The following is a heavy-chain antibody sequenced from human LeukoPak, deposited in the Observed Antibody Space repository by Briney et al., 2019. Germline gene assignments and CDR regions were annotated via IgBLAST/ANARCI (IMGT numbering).Heavy chain of an antibody. J-gene: IGHJ4*02. D-gene: IGHD4-17*01. CDR2: IFYGEST. CDR3: ARGSVTPDAGY. V-gene: IGHV4-59*12. Sequence: SGTLSPTCSVADSPISGYFLTWVRKPPGGGVGWIGYIFYGESTDYNPPLKSRVTISVDTSKSQVSLQLTSVTAADTAVYYCARGSVTPDAGYWGPGTLVTVSS. CDR1: DSPISGYF.